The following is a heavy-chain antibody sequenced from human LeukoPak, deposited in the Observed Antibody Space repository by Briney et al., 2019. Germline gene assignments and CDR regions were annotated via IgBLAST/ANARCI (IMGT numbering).Heavy chain of an antibody. J-gene: IGHJ4*02. CDR2: IYSGGST. CDR1: GFTVSSNY. V-gene: IGHV3-53*01. Sequence: GGSLRLSCAASGFTVSSNYMSWVRQAPGKGLEWVSVIYSGGSTVYADSVKGRFTISRDISKNTLYLQMNSLRAEDTAVYYCARAPPGGYDYWGQGTLVTVSS. D-gene: IGHD3-10*01. CDR3: ARAPPGGYDY.